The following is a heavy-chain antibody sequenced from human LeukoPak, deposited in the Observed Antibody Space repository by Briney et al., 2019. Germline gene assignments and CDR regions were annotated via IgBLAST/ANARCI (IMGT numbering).Heavy chain of an antibody. J-gene: IGHJ6*02. D-gene: IGHD6-6*01. CDR3: AKDSSSSSYYYGMDV. V-gene: IGHV3-23*01. Sequence: GGSLRLSCGASGFTFSNYPMSWVRQAPGKGLEWVSGISGSGGRTYYADSVKGRFTISRDNSKNTLYLQMNSLRAEDTAVYHCAKDSSSSSYYYGMDVWGQGTTVTVSS. CDR2: ISGSGGRT. CDR1: GFTFSNYP.